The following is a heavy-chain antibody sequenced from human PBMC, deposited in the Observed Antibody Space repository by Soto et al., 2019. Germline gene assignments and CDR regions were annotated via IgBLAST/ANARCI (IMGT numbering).Heavy chain of an antibody. CDR1: GFTFSSYE. CDR2: ISSGGTTM. V-gene: IGHV3-48*03. J-gene: IGHJ4*02. CDR3: ARSLGRHPSETPRGHSFGAGSLFPFDH. D-gene: IGHD2-15*01. Sequence: GGSLRLSCAASGFTFSSYEMNWVRQAPGKGLEWVSYISSGGTTMYYADSVKGRFTISRDDAKKSVYLQMNSLRAEDTAVYFCARSLGRHPSETPRGHSFGAGSLFPFDHWGQGTLVTVSS.